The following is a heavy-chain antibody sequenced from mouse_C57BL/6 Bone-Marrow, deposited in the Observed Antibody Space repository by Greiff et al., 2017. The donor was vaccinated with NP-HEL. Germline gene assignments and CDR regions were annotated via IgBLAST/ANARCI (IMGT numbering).Heavy chain of an antibody. CDR1: GYTFTDYN. Sequence: VQLQQSGPELVKPGASVKMSCKASGYTFTDYNMHWVKQSHGKSLEWIGYINPNNGGTSYNQKFKGKATLTVNKSSSTAYMELRSLTSEESAVYYCGSIGGFAYWGQGTLVTVSA. D-gene: IGHD3-1*01. J-gene: IGHJ3*01. CDR3: GSIGGFAY. CDR2: INPNNGGT. V-gene: IGHV1-22*01.